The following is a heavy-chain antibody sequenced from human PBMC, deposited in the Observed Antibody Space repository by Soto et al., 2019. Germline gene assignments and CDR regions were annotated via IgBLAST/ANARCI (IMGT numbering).Heavy chain of an antibody. V-gene: IGHV4-34*01. CDR1: GGSFSGYY. D-gene: IGHD4-4*01. J-gene: IGHJ6*02. CDR2: INHSGST. CDR3: ARSTVTKIGYYYYGMDV. Sequence: SETLSLTCAVYGGSFSGYYWSWIRQPPGKGLEWIGEINHSGSTNYNPSLKSRVTISVDTSKNQFSLKLSSVTAADTAVYYCARSTVTKIGYYYYGMDVWGQGTTVTVYS.